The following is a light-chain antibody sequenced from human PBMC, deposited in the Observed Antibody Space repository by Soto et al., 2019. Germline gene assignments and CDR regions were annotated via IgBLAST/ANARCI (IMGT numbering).Light chain of an antibody. CDR2: EGS. V-gene: IGLV2-23*01. CDR3: CSYAGSSTLV. Sequence: QSALTQPASVSGSPGQSLTISCTGTSSDVGNYDLVSWYQQHPGKAPNLMIYEGSKRPSGVSNRFSGSKSGNTASLTICGLQAEEEADYYCCSYAGSSTLVFGVGTQLTVL. J-gene: IGLJ2*01. CDR1: SSDVGNYDL.